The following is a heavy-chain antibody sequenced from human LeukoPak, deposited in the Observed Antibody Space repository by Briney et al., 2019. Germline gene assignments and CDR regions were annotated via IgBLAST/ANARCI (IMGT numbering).Heavy chain of an antibody. D-gene: IGHD1-26*01. CDR3: ARCFTWELVPEAFDI. CDR1: GGSISSSSYY. Sequence: PSETLSLTCSVSGGSISSSSYYWGWIRQPPGKGLEWIGSIYYSGFTYYNPSLKSRVTISADTSKNQVSLKLSSVTAADTAVYYCARCFTWELVPEAFDIWGQGTMVAVSS. V-gene: IGHV4-39*01. CDR2: IYYSGFT. J-gene: IGHJ3*02.